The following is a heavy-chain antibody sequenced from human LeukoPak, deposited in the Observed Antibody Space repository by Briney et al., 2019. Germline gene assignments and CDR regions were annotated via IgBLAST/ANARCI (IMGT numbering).Heavy chain of an antibody. J-gene: IGHJ4*02. CDR3: ARDYRTGFDY. Sequence: GGSLRLSCAASGFTFSSYAMSWVRQAPGKGLEWVSGISGSGGSAYYADSVKGRFTISRDNSKDTLYLQVNSLRAEDTAVYYCARDYRTGFDYWGQGTLVTVSS. V-gene: IGHV3-23*01. CDR2: ISGSGGSA. CDR1: GFTFSSYA. D-gene: IGHD7-27*01.